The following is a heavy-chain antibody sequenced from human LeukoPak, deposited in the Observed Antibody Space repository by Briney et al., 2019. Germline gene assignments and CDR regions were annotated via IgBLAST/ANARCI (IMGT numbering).Heavy chain of an antibody. J-gene: IGHJ4*02. D-gene: IGHD2-2*01. V-gene: IGHV3-49*04. CDR3: TASDHLYCSSISCHFDY. CDR1: GFTFSNFG. Sequence: PGGSLRLSCAASGFTFSNFGMSWVRQAPGKGLEWVGFIQSRTYGGTTQYAASVKGRFTISRDDSKSIAYLQMNSLKTEDTAVYYCTASDHLYCSSISCHFDYWGQGTLVTVSS. CDR2: IQSRTYGGTT.